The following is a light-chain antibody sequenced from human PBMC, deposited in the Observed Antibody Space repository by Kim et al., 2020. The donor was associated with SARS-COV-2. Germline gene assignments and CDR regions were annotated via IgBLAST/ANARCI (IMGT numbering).Light chain of an antibody. Sequence: PSILSATVGDRVTITCRASQAINSFIAWYQQKPGKFTKLLIYAASTLQSEVPSRFSGSGVGTEFTLTISSLQPEDFGTYYCQDRKSFGQGTKLEI. CDR2: AAS. J-gene: IGKJ2*01. CDR1: QAINSF. CDR3: QDRKS. V-gene: IGKV1-9*01.